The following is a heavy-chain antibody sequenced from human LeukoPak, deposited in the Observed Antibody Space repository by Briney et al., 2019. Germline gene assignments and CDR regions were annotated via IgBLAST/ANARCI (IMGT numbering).Heavy chain of an antibody. CDR1: GFTFSSYG. CDR2: ISYDGTYK. V-gene: IGHV3-30*18. CDR3: AKQDGFGGRFDY. D-gene: IGHD3-10*01. J-gene: IGHJ4*02. Sequence: GRSLRLSCAASGFTFSSYGMHCVRQAPGKGLEWVAVISYDGTYKYFANSVKGRFTISRDNSKNTLYLQMTSLRAEDTAVYYCAKQDGFGGRFDYWGQGTLATVSS.